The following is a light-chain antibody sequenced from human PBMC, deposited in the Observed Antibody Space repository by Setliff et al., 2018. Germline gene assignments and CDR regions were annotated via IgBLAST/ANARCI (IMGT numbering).Light chain of an antibody. Sequence: QSALTQPASVSGSLGQSITISCIGTSSDIGGTNYVSWCQQFPGEAPQLIIYAASDRPSGVSHRFSGSKSGNTASLTISGLQAEDEADYYCCSYTNRATYVFGTGTKVTV. J-gene: IGLJ1*01. CDR3: CSYTNRATYV. V-gene: IGLV2-14*03. CDR1: SSDIGGTNY. CDR2: AAS.